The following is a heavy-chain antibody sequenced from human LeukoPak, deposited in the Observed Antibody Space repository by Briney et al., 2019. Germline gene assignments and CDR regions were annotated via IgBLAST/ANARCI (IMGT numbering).Heavy chain of an antibody. CDR3: ARDGPDRAAWFDP. J-gene: IGHJ5*02. Sequence: GASVKVSCKASGYTFSSYGISWVRQAPGQGLEWMGWISEYNGNTNYAQKVQGRVTMTTDPFTSTAYMELRSPRSDDTAVYYCARDGPDRAAWFDPWGQGTLVTVSS. D-gene: IGHD3-22*01. CDR1: GYTFSSYG. CDR2: ISEYNGNT. V-gene: IGHV1-18*01.